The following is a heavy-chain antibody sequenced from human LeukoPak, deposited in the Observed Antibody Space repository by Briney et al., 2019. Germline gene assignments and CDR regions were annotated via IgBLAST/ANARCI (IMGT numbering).Heavy chain of an antibody. Sequence: GGSLRLSCAASRFPFRSFAFHWVRQAPGKGLEWVAIISHDGSTNHYADSVKGRFTISRDNSNNSLYLQMTSLSAEDTAVYYCARARGKWHLLPLDYWGQGALVTVSS. CDR3: ARARGKWHLLPLDY. CDR2: ISHDGSTN. D-gene: IGHD5-12*01. V-gene: IGHV3-30*04. CDR1: RFPFRSFA. J-gene: IGHJ4*02.